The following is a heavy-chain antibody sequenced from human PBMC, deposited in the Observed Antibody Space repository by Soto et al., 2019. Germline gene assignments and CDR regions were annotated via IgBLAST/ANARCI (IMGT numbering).Heavy chain of an antibody. CDR2: INPSGGSA. J-gene: IGHJ4*02. D-gene: IGHD1-26*01. V-gene: IGHV1-46*01. CDR3: ARVLGGATPFFVY. Sequence: ASVKVSCKASGYTFTSYLIHWVRQAPGQGLEWMGIINPSGGSANYAQKFRGRVTMTRDTSTSTVYMELSSLRSEDTAVYYCARVLGGATPFFVYWGQGTLVTVSS. CDR1: GYTFTSYL.